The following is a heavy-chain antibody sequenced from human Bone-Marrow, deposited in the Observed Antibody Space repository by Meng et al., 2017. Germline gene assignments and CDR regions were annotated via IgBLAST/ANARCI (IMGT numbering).Heavy chain of an antibody. J-gene: IGHJ3*02. V-gene: IGHV3-23*01. CDR3: AREFGTDDSSGWYFYFPIDAFDI. CDR1: GFTFSSYA. CDR2: ISGSGGST. D-gene: IGHD6-19*01. Sequence: GESLKISCAVSGFTFSSYAMTWVRQAPGKGLEWVSTISGSGGSTYYADSVKGRFSVSRDHSKNTLYLQMNSLRAEDTAVYYCAREFGTDDSSGWYFYFPIDAFDIWGQGTMVTVSS.